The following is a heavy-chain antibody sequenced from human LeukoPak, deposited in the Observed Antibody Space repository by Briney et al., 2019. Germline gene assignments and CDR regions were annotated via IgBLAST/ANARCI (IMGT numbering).Heavy chain of an antibody. CDR1: GYIFTSYY. J-gene: IGHJ4*02. Sequence: GASVKVSCKASGYIFTSYYMHWVRQAPGQGLEWMGIINLSGGSTSYAQKFQGRVTMTRDMSTSTVYMELSSLRSEDTAVYYCARGRNSGSRRWAFDYWGQGTLVTVSS. CDR2: INLSGGST. CDR3: ARGRNSGSRRWAFDY. D-gene: IGHD1-26*01. V-gene: IGHV1-46*01.